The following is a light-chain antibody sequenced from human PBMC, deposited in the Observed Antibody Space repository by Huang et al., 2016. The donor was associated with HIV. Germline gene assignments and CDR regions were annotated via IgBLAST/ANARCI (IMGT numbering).Light chain of an antibody. J-gene: IGKJ3*01. Sequence: IRMTQSPSSLSASTGDRVTITCRASQHIDTYLAWYQQRPGSAPKLLIYGASTLQTDVPSRFSGNGSGTDFTLNSSCLQSEDVAIYYCQHYYNYPLIFGPGTRVD. CDR3: QHYYNYPLI. CDR2: GAS. V-gene: IGKV1-8*01. CDR1: QHIDTY.